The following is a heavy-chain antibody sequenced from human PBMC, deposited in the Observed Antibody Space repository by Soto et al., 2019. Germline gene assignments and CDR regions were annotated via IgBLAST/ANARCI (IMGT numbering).Heavy chain of an antibody. J-gene: IGHJ4*02. Sequence: QVQLVQSGAEVKKPGASVKVSCKASGYTFTGYYMHWVRQAPGQGLEWMGWINPNSGGTNYAQKFQGWVTMTRDTSISTAYMELSRLRSDDTAVYYCARAPRDRSGYPQSYFDYWGQGTLVTVSS. D-gene: IGHD6-13*01. V-gene: IGHV1-2*04. CDR1: GYTFTGYY. CDR3: ARAPRDRSGYPQSYFDY. CDR2: INPNSGGT.